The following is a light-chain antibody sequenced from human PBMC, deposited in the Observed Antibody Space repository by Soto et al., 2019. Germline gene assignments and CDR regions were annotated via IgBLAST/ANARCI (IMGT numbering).Light chain of an antibody. CDR3: QQHADWPLT. Sequence: EIVLTQSPATLSLSPGEIATLSFRASRSVGNNLAWYQKKPGQAPGLLIYAASTRATDIPARFSGSGSGTDFTLTISSLEPEDFAVYYCQQHADWPLTFGGGTKVDIK. CDR2: AAS. CDR1: RSVGNN. V-gene: IGKV3-11*01. J-gene: IGKJ4*01.